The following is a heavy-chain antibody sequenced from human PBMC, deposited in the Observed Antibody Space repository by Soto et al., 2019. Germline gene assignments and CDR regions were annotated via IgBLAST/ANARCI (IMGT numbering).Heavy chain of an antibody. Sequence: AASVKVSCKASGYTFTSYGISWVRQAPGQGLEWMGWISAYNGNTNYAQKLQGRVTMTTDTSTSTAYMELRSLRSDDTAVYYCARDIVVVPADMPRDFDYWGQGTLVTVSS. J-gene: IGHJ4*02. CDR1: GYTFTSYG. CDR2: ISAYNGNT. D-gene: IGHD2-2*01. V-gene: IGHV1-18*01. CDR3: ARDIVVVPADMPRDFDY.